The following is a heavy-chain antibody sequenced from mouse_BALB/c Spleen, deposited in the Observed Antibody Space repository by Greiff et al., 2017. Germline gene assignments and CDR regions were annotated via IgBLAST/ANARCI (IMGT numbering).Heavy chain of an antibody. D-gene: IGHD2-14*01. J-gene: IGHJ3*01. CDR2: INSDGGST. Sequence: EVNVVESGGGLVQPGESLKLSCESNEYEFPSHDMSWVRKTPEKRLELVAAINSDGGSTYYPDTMEGRFIISRDNTKKTLYLQMSSLRSEDTALYYCTRQSVRSWFAYWGQGTLVTVSA. V-gene: IGHV5-2*01. CDR1: EYEFPSHD. CDR3: TRQSVRSWFAY.